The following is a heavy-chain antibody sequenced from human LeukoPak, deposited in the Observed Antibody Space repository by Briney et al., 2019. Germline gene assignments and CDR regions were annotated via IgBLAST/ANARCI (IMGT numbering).Heavy chain of an antibody. Sequence: GGSLRLSCAASGFTFDDYAMHWVRQAPGKGLEWVSDISWNSGSIGYADSVKGRFTISRDNAKNSLYLQMNSLRAEDTALYYCAKVALGQYSGAEYFQHWGQGTLVTVSS. D-gene: IGHD3-10*01. CDR3: AKVALGQYSGAEYFQH. V-gene: IGHV3-9*01. CDR1: GFTFDDYA. J-gene: IGHJ1*01. CDR2: ISWNSGSI.